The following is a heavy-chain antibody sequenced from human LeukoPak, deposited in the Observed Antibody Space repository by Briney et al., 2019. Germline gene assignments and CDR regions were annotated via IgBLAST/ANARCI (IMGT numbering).Heavy chain of an antibody. CDR2: IYYSGST. D-gene: IGHD3-3*01. Sequence: SETLSLTCTVSGGSISSHYWSWIRQPPGKGLEWIGYIYYSGSTNYNPPLKSRVTISVDTSKNQFSLKLSSVTAADTAVYYCARGETDFWSGYYIDYWGQGTLVTVSS. J-gene: IGHJ4*02. V-gene: IGHV4-59*11. CDR3: ARGETDFWSGYYIDY. CDR1: GGSISSHY.